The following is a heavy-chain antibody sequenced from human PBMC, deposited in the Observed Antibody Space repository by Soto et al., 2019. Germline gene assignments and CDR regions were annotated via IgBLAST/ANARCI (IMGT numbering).Heavy chain of an antibody. D-gene: IGHD2-2*01. Sequence: GASVKVSCKASGYTFTSYDINWVRQATGQGLEWMGWMNPNSGNTGYAQNFQGRVTMTRNTSISTAYMELSSLRSEDTAVYYCTRGASGAQYCSGTSCYRDAYFDYWGQGAPVTVSS. CDR1: GYTFTSYD. V-gene: IGHV1-8*01. CDR2: MNPNSGNT. J-gene: IGHJ4*02. CDR3: TRGASGAQYCSGTSCYRDAYFDY.